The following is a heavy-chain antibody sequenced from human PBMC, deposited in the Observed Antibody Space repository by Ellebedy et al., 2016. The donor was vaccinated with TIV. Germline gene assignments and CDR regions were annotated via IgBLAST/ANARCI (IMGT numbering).Heavy chain of an antibody. V-gene: IGHV3-21*01. D-gene: IGHD2-15*01. Sequence: GESLKISCAASGFTFSTYSMNWVRQAPGKGLEWVAAITSSSTYIYYADSVKGRFTISRDNAKNSLYLQMNSLRAEDTAVYYCARDEFSAGSSFSDYWGQGALVTVSS. CDR1: GFTFSTYS. CDR2: ITSSSTYI. CDR3: ARDEFSAGSSFSDY. J-gene: IGHJ4*02.